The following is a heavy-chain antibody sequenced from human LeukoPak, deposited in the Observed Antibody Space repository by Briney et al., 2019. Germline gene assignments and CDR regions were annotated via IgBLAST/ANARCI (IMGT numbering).Heavy chain of an antibody. D-gene: IGHD4-23*01. V-gene: IGHV4-34*01. CDR2: INHSGST. Sequence: PSETLSLTCAVYGGSFSGYYWSWIRQPPGKGLEWIGEINHSGSTNYNPSLKSRVTISVDTSKNQFSLKLSSVTAADTAVYYCATRRDYGGDYWGQGTLVTVSS. CDR3: ATRRDYGGDY. CDR1: GGSFSGYY. J-gene: IGHJ4*02.